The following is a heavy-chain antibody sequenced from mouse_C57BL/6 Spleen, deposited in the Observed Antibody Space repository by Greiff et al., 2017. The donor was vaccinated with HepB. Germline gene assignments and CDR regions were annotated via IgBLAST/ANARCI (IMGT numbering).Heavy chain of an antibody. D-gene: IGHD2-4*01. CDR2: INPSSGYT. Sequence: QVQLKESGAELARPGASVKMSCKASGYTFTSYTMHWVKQRPGQGLEWIGYINPSSGYTKYTQKFTDKATLTADKSSSTAYMQLSSLTSEDSAVYYCARDDYDDWFAYWGQGTLVTVSA. V-gene: IGHV1-4*01. J-gene: IGHJ3*01. CDR1: GYTFTSYT. CDR3: ARDDYDDWFAY.